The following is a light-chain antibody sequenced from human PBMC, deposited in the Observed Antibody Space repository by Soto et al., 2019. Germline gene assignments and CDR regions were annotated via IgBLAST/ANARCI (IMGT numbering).Light chain of an antibody. J-gene: IGKJ5*01. V-gene: IGKV1-12*01. Sequence: DIQLTQSQCSVSVCVGERVTLTGLACQGISSWLAWYQQKPGKAPKFLIYAASTLQSGVPSRFSGSGSGTDFTLTISSLQPEDFATYYCQQANSFPHTFGQGTRLEIK. CDR3: QQANSFPHT. CDR1: QGISSW. CDR2: AAS.